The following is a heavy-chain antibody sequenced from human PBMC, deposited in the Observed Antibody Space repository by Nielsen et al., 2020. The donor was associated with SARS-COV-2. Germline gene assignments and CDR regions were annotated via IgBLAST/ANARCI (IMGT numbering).Heavy chain of an antibody. J-gene: IGHJ5*02. Sequence: SETLSLTCTVSGGSISSYYWSWIRQPPGKGLEWIGYIYYSGSTNYNPSLKSRVTISVDTSKNQFSLKLSSVTAADTAVYYCARSRDWNYAGWFDPWGQGTLVTVSS. CDR2: IYYSGST. V-gene: IGHV4-59*01. CDR3: ARSRDWNYAGWFDP. CDR1: GGSISSYY. D-gene: IGHD1-7*01.